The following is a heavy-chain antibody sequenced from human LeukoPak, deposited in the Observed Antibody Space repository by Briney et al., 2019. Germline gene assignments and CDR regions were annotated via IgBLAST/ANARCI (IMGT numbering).Heavy chain of an antibody. CDR3: TRGAAGTDYYYYYYMDV. D-gene: IGHD6-19*01. J-gene: IGHJ6*03. CDR1: GFTFSGSA. Sequence: PGGSLRLSCAASGFTFSGSAMHWVRQTSGKGLEWVGRIRSKANSYATAYAASVRGRFTISRDDSKNTAYLQMNSLKTEDTAVYYCTRGAAGTDYYYYYYMDVWGKGTTVTFSS. CDR2: IRSKANSYAT. V-gene: IGHV3-73*01.